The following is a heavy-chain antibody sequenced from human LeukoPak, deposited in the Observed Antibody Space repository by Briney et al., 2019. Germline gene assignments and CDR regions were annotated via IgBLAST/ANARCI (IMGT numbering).Heavy chain of an antibody. J-gene: IGHJ4*02. CDR3: AKVRDIIVVPASNPLDY. Sequence: PGGSLRLSCAASGFTFSSYALNWVRQAPGKGLEWVSVISGSGSRTYYADSVQGRFTISRDNSKNTLYLQMNSLRVEDTAVYYCAKVRDIIVVPASNPLDYWGQGTPVTVSS. CDR2: ISGSGSRT. V-gene: IGHV3-23*01. CDR1: GFTFSSYA. D-gene: IGHD2-2*01.